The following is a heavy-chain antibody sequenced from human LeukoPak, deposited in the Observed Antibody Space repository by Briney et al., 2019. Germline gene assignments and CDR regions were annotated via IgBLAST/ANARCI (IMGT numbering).Heavy chain of an antibody. D-gene: IGHD6-19*01. CDR3: ANNLYSSGWYFDY. CDR2: ISGSGGST. J-gene: IGHJ4*02. Sequence: PGGSLRLSCAASGFTFSSYAMSWVRQAPGKGLEWVSAISGSGGSTYYADSVKGRFTISRDNSKNTLYLQMNSLRAEDTAVYYCANNLYSSGWYFDYWGQGTLVTVSS. V-gene: IGHV3-23*01. CDR1: GFTFSSYA.